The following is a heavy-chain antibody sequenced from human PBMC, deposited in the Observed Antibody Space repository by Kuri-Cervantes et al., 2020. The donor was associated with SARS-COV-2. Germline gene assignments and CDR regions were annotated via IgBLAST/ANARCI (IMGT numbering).Heavy chain of an antibody. CDR2: ISGSGGST. V-gene: IGHV3-23*01. CDR3: AKVGYYDFWSGYSSYYFDY. CDR1: GFTFSSYA. J-gene: IGHJ4*02. D-gene: IGHD3-3*01. Sequence: GESLKISCAASGFTFSSYAMSWVRQAPGKGLEWVSAISGSGGSTYYADSVKGRFTISRDNSKNTLYLQVNSLRAEDTAVYYCAKVGYYDFWSGYSSYYFDYWGQGTLVTVSS.